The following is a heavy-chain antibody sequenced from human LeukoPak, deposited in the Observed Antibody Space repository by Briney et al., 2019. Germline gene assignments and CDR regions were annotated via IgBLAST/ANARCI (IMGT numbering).Heavy chain of an antibody. V-gene: IGHV3-48*02. CDR3: ARDSSDAYNPEPGY. CDR2: ISGMSSTI. Sequence: GGSLRLSCAASGFTFRSYSMNWVGQAPGKGLEWVSFISGMSSTIYYADSVKGRFTISRDNAKNSVYLQMNSLRDEDTAVYYCARDSSDAYNPEPGYWGQGTLVTVSS. J-gene: IGHJ4*02. D-gene: IGHD5-24*01. CDR1: GFTFRSYS.